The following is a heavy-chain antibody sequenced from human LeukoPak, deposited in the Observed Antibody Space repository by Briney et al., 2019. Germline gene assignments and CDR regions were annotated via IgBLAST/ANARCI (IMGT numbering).Heavy chain of an antibody. D-gene: IGHD4-17*01. Sequence: ASVTVSCKASGGTFSSYAISWVRQAPGQGLEWMGGIIPIFGTANYAQKFQGRVTITADESTSTAYMELSSLRSEDTAVYYCARAGYGDSMYNWFDPWGQGVLVTVSS. J-gene: IGHJ5*02. CDR2: IIPIFGTA. V-gene: IGHV1-69*13. CDR1: GGTFSSYA. CDR3: ARAGYGDSMYNWFDP.